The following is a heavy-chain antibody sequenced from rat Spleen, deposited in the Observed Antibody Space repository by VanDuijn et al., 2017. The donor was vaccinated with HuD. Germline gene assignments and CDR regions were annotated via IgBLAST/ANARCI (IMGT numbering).Heavy chain of an antibody. J-gene: IGHJ1*01. D-gene: IGHD2-5*01. CDR3: ARQDTPRWYFDF. V-gene: IGHV5-7*01. CDR1: GFTFSDYA. CDR2: IIYDGSST. Sequence: EVQLVESGGGLVQPGRSLKLSCAASGFTFSDYAMAWVRQAPKKGLEWVATIIYDGSSTYYRDSVKGRFTISRDNAKNTLSLQMDSLRSEDTATYYCARQDTPRWYFDFWGPGTMVTVS.